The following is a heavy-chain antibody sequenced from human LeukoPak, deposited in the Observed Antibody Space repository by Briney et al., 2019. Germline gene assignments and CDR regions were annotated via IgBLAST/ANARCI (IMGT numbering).Heavy chain of an antibody. J-gene: IGHJ4*02. V-gene: IGHV3-66*02. CDR3: AGSRSSGGFDY. CDR2: IYSGGST. D-gene: IGHD6-6*01. CDR1: GFTVSDNY. Sequence: QSGGSLRLSCAASGFTVSDNYMSWVRQAPGKGPEWVSIIYSGGSTYYADSVKGRFTISRDNSKNTLYLQMNSLRVEDTAVYYCAGSRSSGGFDYWGQGTLVTVSS.